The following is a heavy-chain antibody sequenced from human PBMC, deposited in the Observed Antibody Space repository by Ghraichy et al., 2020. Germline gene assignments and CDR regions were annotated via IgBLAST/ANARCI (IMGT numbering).Heavy chain of an antibody. CDR1: GGSISSYY. D-gene: IGHD4-17*01. CDR2: IYYSGST. J-gene: IGHJ6*02. Sequence: SETLSLTCTVSGGSISSYYWSWIRQPPGKGLEWIGYIYYSGSTNYNPSLKSRVTISVDTSKNQFSLKLSSVTAADTAVYYCAGEDYGDYFFVGMDVWGQGTTVTVSS. CDR3: AGEDYGDYFFVGMDV. V-gene: IGHV4-59*12.